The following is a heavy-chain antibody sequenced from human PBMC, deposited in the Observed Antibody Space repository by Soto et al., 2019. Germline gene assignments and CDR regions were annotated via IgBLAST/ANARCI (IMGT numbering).Heavy chain of an antibody. CDR2: IIPIFGTA. V-gene: IGHV1-69*06. CDR1: GGTFSSYA. J-gene: IGHJ6*02. D-gene: IGHD3-10*01. CDR3: ARDGVTMVRGVIIGYGMDV. Sequence: QVQLVQSGAEVKKPGSSVKVSCKASGGTFSSYAISWVRQAPGQGLEWMGGIIPIFGTANYAQKFQGRVTITADKSTSTAYMELSSLRSEDTAVYYCARDGVTMVRGVIIGYGMDVWGQGTTVTVSS.